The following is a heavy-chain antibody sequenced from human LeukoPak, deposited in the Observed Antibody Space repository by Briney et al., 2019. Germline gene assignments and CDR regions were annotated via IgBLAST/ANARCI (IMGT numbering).Heavy chain of an antibody. CDR3: ARHGLIAAVGNFDY. Sequence: GSLRLSCTASGFTFSSYAMSWIRQPPGKGLEWIGSIYYSGSTYYNPSLKSRVTISVDTSKNQFSLKLSSVTAADTAVYYCARHGLIAAVGNFDYWGQGTLVTVSS. CDR2: IYYSGST. CDR1: GFTFSSYA. J-gene: IGHJ4*02. V-gene: IGHV4-39*01. D-gene: IGHD6-13*01.